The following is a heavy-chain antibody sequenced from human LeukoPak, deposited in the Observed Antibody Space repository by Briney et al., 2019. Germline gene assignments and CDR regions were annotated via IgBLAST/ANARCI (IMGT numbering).Heavy chain of an antibody. CDR3: ARGRSSMVRGSHYYYMDV. CDR1: GASISSYY. V-gene: IGHV4-59*01. J-gene: IGHJ6*03. D-gene: IGHD3-10*01. CDR2: IYYSGST. Sequence: AETLSLTCTLSGASISSYYWSWIRQSPGKGLEWIGFIYYSGSTNYNPSLERRVTISVDTSKHQFPLKLSSVTAADTAVYYCARGRSSMVRGSHYYYMDVWGKRTTLTISS.